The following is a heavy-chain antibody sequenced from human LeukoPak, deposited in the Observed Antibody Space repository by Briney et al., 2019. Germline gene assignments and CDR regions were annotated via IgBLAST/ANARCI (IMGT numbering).Heavy chain of an antibody. D-gene: IGHD3-16*01. CDR3: ARDLSNAGGLYNWFDP. CDR2: IYYSGST. J-gene: IGHJ5*02. CDR1: GGSISSGGYY. V-gene: IGHV4-31*03. Sequence: PSQTLSLTCTVSGGSISSGGYYWSWIRQHPGKGLEWIGYIYYSGSTYYNPSLKSRVTISVDTSKNQFSLKLSSVTAADTAVCYCARDLSNAGGLYNWFDPWGQGTLVTVSS.